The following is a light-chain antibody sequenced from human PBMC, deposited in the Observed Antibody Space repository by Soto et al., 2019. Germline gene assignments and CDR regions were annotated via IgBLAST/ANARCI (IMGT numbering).Light chain of an antibody. CDR1: QSVSSSY. V-gene: IGKV3-20*01. CDR3: QQYGSSPLT. J-gene: IGKJ1*01. CDR2: GAS. Sequence: EIVLTQSRGTLSLSPGERATLSCRASQSVSSSYLAWYQQKPGQAPRPLIYGASSRAIGIPDRFSGSGSGTDFTLTISRLEPEDFAVYYCQQYGSSPLTFGQGTKVEIK.